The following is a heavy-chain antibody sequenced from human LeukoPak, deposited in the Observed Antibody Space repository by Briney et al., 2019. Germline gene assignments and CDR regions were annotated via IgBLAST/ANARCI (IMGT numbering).Heavy chain of an antibody. D-gene: IGHD5-18*01. CDR1: GGSISSGDYY. CDR2: IYYSGST. CDR3: ARRDTAMVNFDY. V-gene: IGHV4-30-4*08. Sequence: SETLSLTCTVSGGSISSGDYYWSWIRQPPGKGLEWIGYIYYSGSTYYNPPLKSRVTISVDTSKNQFSLKLSSVTAADTAVYYCARRDTAMVNFDYWGQGTLVTVSS. J-gene: IGHJ4*02.